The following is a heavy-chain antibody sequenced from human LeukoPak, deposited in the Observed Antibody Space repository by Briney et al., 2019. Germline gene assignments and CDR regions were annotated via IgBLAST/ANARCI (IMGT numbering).Heavy chain of an antibody. CDR2: INSDGSST. V-gene: IGHV3-74*01. Sequence: GGSLRLSCVASGFTFSSYWMYWVRQAPGKGLVWVSRINSDGSSTTYADSVKGRFTISRDNAKNTLYLQMNGLRAEDTAMYYCVRQYSYDSSGYYPWDYWGQGTLVTVSS. J-gene: IGHJ4*02. D-gene: IGHD3-22*01. CDR3: VRQYSYDSSGYYPWDY. CDR1: GFTFSSYW.